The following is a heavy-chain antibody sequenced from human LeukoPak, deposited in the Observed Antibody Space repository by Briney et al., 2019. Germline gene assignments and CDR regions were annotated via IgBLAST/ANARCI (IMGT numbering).Heavy chain of an antibody. CDR2: IYYSGST. Sequence: PSETLSLTCTVSGGSISSYYWSWIRQPPGKGLEWIGCIYYSGSTNYNPSLKSRVTISVDTSKNQFSLKLSSVTAADTAVYYCARQPTYYYGLDVWGQGTTVTASS. CDR1: GGSISSYY. CDR3: ARQPTYYYGLDV. V-gene: IGHV4-59*08. J-gene: IGHJ6*02.